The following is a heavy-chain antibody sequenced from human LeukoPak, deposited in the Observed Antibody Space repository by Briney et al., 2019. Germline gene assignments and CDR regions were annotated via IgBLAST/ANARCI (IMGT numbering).Heavy chain of an antibody. CDR3: ARLAGATPFDY. Sequence: SETLSLTCTVSGYSISSGYYWSWIRQPPGKGLEWIGSIYHSGSTYYNPSLKSRVTISVDTSKNQFSLKPSSVTAADTAVYYCARLAGATPFDYWGQGTLVTVSS. V-gene: IGHV4-38-2*02. D-gene: IGHD1-26*01. CDR2: IYHSGST. J-gene: IGHJ4*02. CDR1: GYSISSGYY.